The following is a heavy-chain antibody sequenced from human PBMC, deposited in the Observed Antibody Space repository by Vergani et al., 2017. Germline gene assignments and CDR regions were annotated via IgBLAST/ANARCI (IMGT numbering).Heavy chain of an antibody. CDR2: INPNRGGN. D-gene: IGHD3-22*01. J-gene: IGHJ4*02. Sequence: QVQLVQSGAEVKKPGASVKVSCKASGYTFNGYYMHWVRQDPGQGLEGMGWINPNRGGNNYAQGFQGWVTMTRDRSISTAYMELSGLRSDDTAVYYCARAQADSNGYYPLYLDYWGQGTLVTVSS. CDR3: ARAQADSNGYYPLYLDY. V-gene: IGHV1-2*04. CDR1: GYTFNGYY.